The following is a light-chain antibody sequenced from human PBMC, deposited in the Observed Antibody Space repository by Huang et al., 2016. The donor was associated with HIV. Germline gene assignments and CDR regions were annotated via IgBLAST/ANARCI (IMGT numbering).Light chain of an antibody. Sequence: EIVMTQSPATLSVSPGERATLSCRASQNIDSNLAWYQQKPGQAPRLLMSGTSTRGTGGPARVSGSGSGTDFTLTISSLQPEDSAVYYCQHYSDWPPYTFGQGTNLEIK. V-gene: IGKV3-15*01. CDR1: QNIDSN. CDR2: GTS. CDR3: QHYSDWPPYT. J-gene: IGKJ2*01.